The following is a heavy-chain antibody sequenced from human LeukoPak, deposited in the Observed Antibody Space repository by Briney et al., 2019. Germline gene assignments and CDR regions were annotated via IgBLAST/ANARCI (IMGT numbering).Heavy chain of an antibody. V-gene: IGHV3-23*01. Sequence: GGSLRLSCAASGFTFSNFGMSWVRQAPGKGLEWVSVISGSGGSTYYADSVKGRFTISRDNSKNTLYLQMNSLRAEETAVYYCARDTYYYDSRQTYYYYYYMDVWGKGTTVTISS. CDR2: ISGSGGST. CDR3: ARDTYYYDSRQTYYYYYYMDV. D-gene: IGHD3-22*01. CDR1: GFTFSNFG. J-gene: IGHJ6*03.